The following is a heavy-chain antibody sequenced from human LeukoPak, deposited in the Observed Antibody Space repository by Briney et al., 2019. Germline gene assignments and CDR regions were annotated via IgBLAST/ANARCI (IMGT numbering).Heavy chain of an antibody. Sequence: SETLSLTCTVSGGSISSYYWSWIRQPPGKGLEWIGDIYNSGSTNYNPSLKSRVTISVDTSKNQFSLKLSSVTAADTAVYYCARGGGYTWIQLWLPFDYWGQGTLVTVSS. CDR3: ARGGGYTWIQLWLPFDY. V-gene: IGHV4-59*01. J-gene: IGHJ4*02. CDR1: GGSISSYY. CDR2: IYNSGST. D-gene: IGHD5-18*01.